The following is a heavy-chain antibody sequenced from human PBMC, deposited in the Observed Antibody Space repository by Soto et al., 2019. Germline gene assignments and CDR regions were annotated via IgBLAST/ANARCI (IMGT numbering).Heavy chain of an antibody. D-gene: IGHD2-8*01. CDR1: CYTFPSYG. V-gene: IGHV1-18*04. CDR3: ARDNKGRLMGAFDI. Sequence: GASVKVSCKASCYTFPSYGISWVRQAPGQGLEWMGWISAYNGNTNYAQKLQGRVTMTTDTSTSTAYMELRSLRSDDTAVYYCARDNKGRLMGAFDIWGQGKIVTVSS. J-gene: IGHJ3*02. CDR2: ISAYNGNT.